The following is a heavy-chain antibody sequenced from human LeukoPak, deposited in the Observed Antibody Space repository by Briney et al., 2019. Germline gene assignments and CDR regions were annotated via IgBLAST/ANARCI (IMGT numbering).Heavy chain of an antibody. J-gene: IGHJ4*02. Sequence: ASVKVSCKASGYTFTGHYMHWVRQAPGQGLEWMGWINPNSGGTKYAQKFQGRVTMTRDTSISTAYMELSRLRSDDTAVYYCARARASGSYGTFDYWGQGTLVTVSS. V-gene: IGHV1-2*02. CDR2: INPNSGGT. CDR3: ARARASGSYGTFDY. CDR1: GYTFTGHY. D-gene: IGHD1-26*01.